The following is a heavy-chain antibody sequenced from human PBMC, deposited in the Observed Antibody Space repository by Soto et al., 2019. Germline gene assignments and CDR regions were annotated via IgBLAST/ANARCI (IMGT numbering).Heavy chain of an antibody. D-gene: IGHD6-6*01. J-gene: IGHJ4*02. CDR1: GFTFSCYG. Sequence: GGSLRLSCAASGFTFSCYGMNWVRQAPGKGLAWVSYISSGRPTIQYADSVKGRFTISRDNAKNSLYLQMNSLRDEDTAVYYCARGGAARPDYWGQGTLVTVSS. CDR2: ISSGRPTI. V-gene: IGHV3-48*02. CDR3: ARGGAARPDY.